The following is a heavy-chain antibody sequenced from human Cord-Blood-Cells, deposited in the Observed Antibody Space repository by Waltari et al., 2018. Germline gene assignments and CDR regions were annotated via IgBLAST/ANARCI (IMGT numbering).Heavy chain of an antibody. V-gene: IGHV3-48*03. CDR3: ATDTTVTTNWFDP. CDR2: ISSSGSTI. J-gene: IGHJ5*02. Sequence: EVQLVESGGGLVQPGGSLRLSCAASGVTFSSYEMTWVRQAPGKGLEWVSYISSSGSTIYYADSVKGRFTISRDNAKNSLYLQMNSLRAEDTAVYYCATDTTVTTNWFDPWGQGTLVTVSS. CDR1: GVTFSSYE. D-gene: IGHD4-17*01.